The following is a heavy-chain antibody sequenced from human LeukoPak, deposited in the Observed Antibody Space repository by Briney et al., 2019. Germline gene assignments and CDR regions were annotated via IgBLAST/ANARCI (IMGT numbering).Heavy chain of an antibody. CDR3: ARGHDDATPLLYCAVGNCHSGDYYYGMDI. D-gene: IGHD2-15*01. Sequence: SETLSLTCSVSGASIRSHYWIWIRHPPRKGLEWIRYMYFFGNSNNNPSLKSRVTISIDPSNNQFSLEPRPATAADTAVYYCARGHDDATPLLYCAVGNCHSGDYYYGMDIWGQGSTVTVSS. CDR1: GASIRSHY. V-gene: IGHV4-59*11. CDR2: MYFFGNS. J-gene: IGHJ6*02.